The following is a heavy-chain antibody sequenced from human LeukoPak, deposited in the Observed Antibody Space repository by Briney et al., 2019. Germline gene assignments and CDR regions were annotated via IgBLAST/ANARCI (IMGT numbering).Heavy chain of an antibody. Sequence: GGSLRLSCAASGFTFSSYWMSWVRQAPGKGLEWVANIKQDGSEKYYVDSVKGRFTISRDNAKNSLYLQMNSLRAEDTAVYYCARDRWDTAMVYYFDYWGQGTLVTVSS. J-gene: IGHJ4*02. CDR3: ARDRWDTAMVYYFDY. V-gene: IGHV3-7*01. CDR2: IKQDGSEK. D-gene: IGHD5-18*01. CDR1: GFTFSSYW.